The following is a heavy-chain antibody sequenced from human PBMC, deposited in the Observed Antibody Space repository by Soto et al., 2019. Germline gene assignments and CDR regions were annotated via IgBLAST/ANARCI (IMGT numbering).Heavy chain of an antibody. CDR2: VRTKVNDYAT. CDR1: GFTFSDSA. CDR3: ARPNDPGDYDWYFDL. D-gene: IGHD4-17*01. V-gene: IGHV3-73*02. Sequence: QLVESGGGLVQPGGSLKLSCAASGFTFSDSALHWVRQASGKGLEWVGRVRTKVNDYATIYAASVKGRFTISRDDSRNTAYLQMNNLKSEDTAVYYCARPNDPGDYDWYFDLWGRGTLVTVSS. J-gene: IGHJ2*01.